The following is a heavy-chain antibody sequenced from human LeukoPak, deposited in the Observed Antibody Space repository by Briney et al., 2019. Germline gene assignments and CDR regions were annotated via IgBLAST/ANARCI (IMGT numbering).Heavy chain of an antibody. CDR2: ISSSGTT. V-gene: IGHV4-4*07. CDR3: AKEGRSRTSGY. J-gene: IGHJ4*02. CDR1: GGSISTYY. D-gene: IGHD2-15*01. Sequence: SETLSLTCTVSGGSISTYYWTWLRQSAGKELEWIGRISSSGTTNYNPSLKSRVTMSVDTSKNQFSLKLTSVTAADTAVEYCAKEGRSRTSGYWGQGVLVTVSS.